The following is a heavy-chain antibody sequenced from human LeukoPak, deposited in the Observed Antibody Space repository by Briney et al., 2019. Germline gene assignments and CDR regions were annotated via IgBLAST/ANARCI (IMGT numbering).Heavy chain of an antibody. J-gene: IGHJ4*02. CDR2: INHSGST. D-gene: IGHD6-6*01. Sequence: SETLSLTCAVYGGSFSGYYWSWIRQPPGKGLEWIGEINHSGSTNYNPSLKSGVTISVDTSKNQFSLKLSSVTAADTAVYYCARFARSSSSLDYWGQGTLVTVSS. CDR1: GGSFSGYY. CDR3: ARFARSSSSLDY. V-gene: IGHV4-34*01.